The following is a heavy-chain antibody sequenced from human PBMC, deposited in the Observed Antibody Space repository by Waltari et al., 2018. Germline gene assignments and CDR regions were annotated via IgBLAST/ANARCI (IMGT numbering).Heavy chain of an antibody. CDR3: ARETVDTAPYGMDV. D-gene: IGHD5-18*01. CDR1: GYTFTSYG. V-gene: IGHV1-18*04. J-gene: IGHJ6*02. CDR2: SNANNGNT. Sequence: QVQLVQSGAEVKKPGASVTVSCTASGYTFTSYGIRWVRPAPGQGLEWMGWSNANNGNTNYAQKLQGIVTMTTDTSTSTAYMELRSLRSDDTAVYYCARETVDTAPYGMDVWGQGTTVTVSS.